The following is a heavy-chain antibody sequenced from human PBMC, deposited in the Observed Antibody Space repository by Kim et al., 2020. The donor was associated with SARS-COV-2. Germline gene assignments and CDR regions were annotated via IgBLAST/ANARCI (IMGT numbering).Heavy chain of an antibody. D-gene: IGHD6-13*01. Sequence: YAQGFTVRFVCSLDTSVSTAYLQISSLKAEDTAVYYCARDGIAAAGTFDYWGQGTLVTVSS. J-gene: IGHJ4*02. CDR3: ARDGIAAAGTFDY. V-gene: IGHV7-4-1*02.